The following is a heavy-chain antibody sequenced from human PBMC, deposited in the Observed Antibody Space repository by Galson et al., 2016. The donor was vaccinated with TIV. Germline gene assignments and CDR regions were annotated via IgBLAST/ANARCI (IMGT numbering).Heavy chain of an antibody. CDR3: AKRRNYGGDALES. J-gene: IGHJ3*02. V-gene: IGHV3-23*01. D-gene: IGHD4-23*01. Sequence: GSLRLSCAASGFTFNNYAMHWVRQAPGKGLEWVSGISGSGGITYIAEFVKGRFAISRDNSRDTLYLQLNSLRAEDTAVYYCAKRRNYGGDALESWGQGTMVTVSS. CDR1: GFTFNNYA. CDR2: ISGSGGIT.